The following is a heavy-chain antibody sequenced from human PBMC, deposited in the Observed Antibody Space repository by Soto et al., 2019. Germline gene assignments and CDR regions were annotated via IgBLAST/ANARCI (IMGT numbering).Heavy chain of an antibody. D-gene: IGHD1-7*01. Sequence: PSETLSLTCTVSGGSFSNYYWSWIRQPPGKGLEWIGYIYYSGSTNYNPSLKSRVTISVGTSKNQFSLKLSSVTAADTAVYYCARVRFLGTGTMLVDPWGQGTLVTVSS. V-gene: IGHV4-59*01. CDR1: GGSFSNYY. CDR3: ARVRFLGTGTMLVDP. J-gene: IGHJ5*02. CDR2: IYYSGST.